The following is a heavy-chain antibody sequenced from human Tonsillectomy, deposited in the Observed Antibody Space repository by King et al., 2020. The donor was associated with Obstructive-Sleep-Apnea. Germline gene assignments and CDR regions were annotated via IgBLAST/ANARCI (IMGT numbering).Heavy chain of an antibody. V-gene: IGHV4-30-4*07. D-gene: IGHD2-2*02. CDR3: ARAPYCSSTSCYRGGSDWFDP. Sequence: QLQESGPGLVKPSQTLSLTCAVSGGSISSGGYSWSWIRQPPGKGLEWIGYIYYSGSTYYNPSPKSRVTISVDTSKNQFSLKLRSVTAADTAVYYCARAPYCSSTSCYRGGSDWFDPWGQGTLVTVSS. CDR1: GGSISSGGYS. J-gene: IGHJ5*02. CDR2: IYYSGST.